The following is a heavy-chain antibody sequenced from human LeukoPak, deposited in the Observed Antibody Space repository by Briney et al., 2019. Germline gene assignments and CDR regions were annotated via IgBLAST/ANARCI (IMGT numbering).Heavy chain of an antibody. J-gene: IGHJ4*02. CDR1: GYTFATYG. CDR3: ARRRIAAAGFVDY. V-gene: IGHV1-18*01. CDR2: ISAYNGHT. Sequence: ASVKVSCKASGYTFATYGISWVRQAPGQGLEWMGWISAYNGHTNYPQRLQGRITMTTDTSTSTTYMELRSLRSDDTAVYYCARRRIAAAGFVDYWGQGTLVTVSS. D-gene: IGHD6-13*01.